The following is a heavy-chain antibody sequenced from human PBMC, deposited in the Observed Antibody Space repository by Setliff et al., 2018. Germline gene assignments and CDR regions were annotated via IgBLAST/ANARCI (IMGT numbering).Heavy chain of an antibody. CDR1: GGSIRSGNDL. V-gene: IGHV4-30-4*01. Sequence: KTSETLSLTCIVSGGSIRSGNDLWSWLRQSPGKGLEWIAYISAYTGRAYYNPSLQSRAALSADTSKSQFSLRLTSVTAADTAVYYCAREVIDPVSSDAFDIWGQGRMVTVS. D-gene: IGHD4-4*01. CDR2: ISAYTGRA. J-gene: IGHJ3*02. CDR3: AREVIDPVSSDAFDI.